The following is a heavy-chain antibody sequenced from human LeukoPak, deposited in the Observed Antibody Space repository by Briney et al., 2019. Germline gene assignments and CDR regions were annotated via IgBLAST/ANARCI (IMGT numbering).Heavy chain of an antibody. V-gene: IGHV4-61*02. D-gene: IGHD6-19*01. J-gene: IGHJ4*02. Sequence: SKTLSLTCTVSGGSISSGSYYWSWIRQPAGKGLEWIGRIYTSGSTNYNPSLKSRVTISVDTSKNQFSLKLSSVTAADTAVYYCARQGAVAGTNSGLDYWGQGTLVTVSS. CDR3: ARQGAVAGTNSGLDY. CDR1: GGSISSGSYY. CDR2: IYTSGST.